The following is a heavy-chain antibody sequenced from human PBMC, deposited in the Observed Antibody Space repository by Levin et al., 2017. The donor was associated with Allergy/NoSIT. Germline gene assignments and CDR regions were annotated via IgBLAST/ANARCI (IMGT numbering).Heavy chain of an antibody. Sequence: ASVKVSCQASGHTFTDYYMHWVRQAPGQGLEWMGIINPSDGSTTYAQRFQGRVTMTRDTSTSTVYMELSSLRSEDTAFYYCARELGYCSGDRCYSPLYYFDSWGQGTLVTVSS. V-gene: IGHV1-46*01. CDR1: GHTFTDYY. CDR2: INPSDGST. D-gene: IGHD2-15*01. CDR3: ARELGYCSGDRCYSPLYYFDS. J-gene: IGHJ4*02.